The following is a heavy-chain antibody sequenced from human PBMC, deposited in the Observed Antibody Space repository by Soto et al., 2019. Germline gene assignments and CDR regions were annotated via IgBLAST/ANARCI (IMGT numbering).Heavy chain of an antibody. D-gene: IGHD3-22*01. V-gene: IGHV1-69*12. CDR2: IIPVFGTP. CDR3: ARGDATKIVVTTYYAMDV. J-gene: IGHJ6*02. CDR1: GGSLSNYG. Sequence: QVQLVQSGAEVKKPGSSVKVSCKASGGSLSNYGISWVRQAPGQGLEWMGAIIPVFGTPNYAQKFQDRVTIIADESTTTVYMEVGSLTSEDTAVYYCARGDATKIVVTTYYAMDVWGQGTTVTVSS.